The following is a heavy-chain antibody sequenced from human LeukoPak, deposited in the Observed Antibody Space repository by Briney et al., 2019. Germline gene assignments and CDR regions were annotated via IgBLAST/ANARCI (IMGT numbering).Heavy chain of an antibody. CDR3: ARAYSSSWYTDWYFDP. V-gene: IGHV3-64*01. CDR2: ISSNGDNT. D-gene: IGHD6-13*01. Sequence: GGSLRLSCAASGFTFSSNAMHWVRQAPGKGLEYVSSISSNGDNTYYANSVKGRFTVSRDNSRNTLYLQMGSLRTEDMAVYYCARAYSSSWYTDWYFDPWGRGTLVTVSS. J-gene: IGHJ2*01. CDR1: GFTFSSNA.